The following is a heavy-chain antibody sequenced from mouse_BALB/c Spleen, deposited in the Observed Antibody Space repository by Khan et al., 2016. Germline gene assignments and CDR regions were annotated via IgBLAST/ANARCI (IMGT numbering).Heavy chain of an antibody. Sequence: EVQLQESGPGLMKPSQSQSLTCTVTGYSITSDYAWNWIRQFPGNKLEWMGYIIYSGSTTYTPSLKSRISITRDTSKNQFFLQLNSVTIEDTATYYCASDGPNYAMDYWGQGTSVTVSS. V-gene: IGHV3-2*02. CDR3: ASDGPNYAMDY. CDR2: IIYSGST. CDR1: GYSITSDYA. D-gene: IGHD2-3*01. J-gene: IGHJ4*01.